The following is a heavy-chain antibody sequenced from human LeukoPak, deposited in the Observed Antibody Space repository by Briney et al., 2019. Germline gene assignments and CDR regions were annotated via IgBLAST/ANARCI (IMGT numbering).Heavy chain of an antibody. J-gene: IGHJ6*02. CDR3: ARDRLDPLIAARPSYYYGMDV. CDR1: GGSFSGYY. D-gene: IGHD6-6*01. CDR2: INHSGST. Sequence: SSETLSLTCAVYGGSFSGYYWSWIRQPPGKGLEWIGEINHSGSTNYNPSLKSRVTISVDTSKNQFSLKLSSVTAADTAVYYCARDRLDPLIAARPSYYYGMDVWGQGTTVTVSS. V-gene: IGHV4-34*01.